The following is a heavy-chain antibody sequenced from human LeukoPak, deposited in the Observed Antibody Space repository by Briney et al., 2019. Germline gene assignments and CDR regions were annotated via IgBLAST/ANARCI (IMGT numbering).Heavy chain of an antibody. CDR2: IHYSGSI. CDR1: GGSLSGYY. V-gene: IGHV4-34*01. D-gene: IGHD6-19*01. Sequence: KPSETLSLTCAVFGGSLSGYYWSWVRQPPGKGLEWIGEIHYSGSIHYNPSLESRFTILVDASKSQLSLKLTSVTAADTAMYYCARGVDLAKAGYWSQGTLVTVSS. CDR3: ARGVDLAKAGY. J-gene: IGHJ4*02.